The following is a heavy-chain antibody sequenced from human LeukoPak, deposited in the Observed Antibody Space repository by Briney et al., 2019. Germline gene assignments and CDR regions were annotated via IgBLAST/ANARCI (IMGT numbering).Heavy chain of an antibody. Sequence: PSETLSLTCTVSGGSISSYYWSWIRQPPGKGLGWIGYIYYSGSTNYNPSLKSRVTISVDTSKNQFSLKLSSVTAADTAVYYCARDRIAAAGKVSYAFDIWGQGTMVTVSS. V-gene: IGHV4-59*01. CDR3: ARDRIAAAGKVSYAFDI. CDR1: GGSISSYY. J-gene: IGHJ3*02. D-gene: IGHD6-13*01. CDR2: IYYSGST.